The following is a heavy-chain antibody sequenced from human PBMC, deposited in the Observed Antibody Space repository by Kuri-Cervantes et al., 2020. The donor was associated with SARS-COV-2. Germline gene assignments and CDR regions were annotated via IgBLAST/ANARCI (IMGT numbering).Heavy chain of an antibody. V-gene: IGHV4-34*01. Sequence: GSLRLSCAAYGGSFSGYYWSWIRQPPGKGLEWIGEINHSGTTYCNPPLNSRVTISIDRSKNQFSLRLRSVTAADTAVYYCARANSDARLDYWGQGTLVTVSS. CDR2: INHSGTT. CDR3: ARANSDARLDY. D-gene: IGHD3-16*01. J-gene: IGHJ4*02. CDR1: GGSFSGYY.